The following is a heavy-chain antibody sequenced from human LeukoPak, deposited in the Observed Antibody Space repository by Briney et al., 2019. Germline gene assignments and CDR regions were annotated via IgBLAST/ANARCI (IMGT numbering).Heavy chain of an antibody. D-gene: IGHD5-12*01. J-gene: IGHJ4*02. CDR2: INPNSGDT. V-gene: IGHV1-2*02. CDR1: GYTFTGYY. Sequence: GASVKVSCKASGYTFTGYYMHWVRQAPGQGLEWMGWINPNSGDTNYAQKFQGRVTMTRDTSISPAYMELSRLRSDYTAVYYCARDSRGGNSGYDNFDYWGQGTLVTVSS. CDR3: ARDSRGGNSGYDNFDY.